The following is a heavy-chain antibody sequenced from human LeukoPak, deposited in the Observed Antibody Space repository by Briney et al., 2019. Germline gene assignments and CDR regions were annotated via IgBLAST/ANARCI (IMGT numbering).Heavy chain of an antibody. CDR3: ARDFDCSSTSCYDQGDY. CDR1: GYTFTSYY. V-gene: IGHV1-46*01. CDR2: INPGGGST. J-gene: IGHJ4*02. Sequence: ASVKVSCKASGYTFTSYYMHWVRQAPGQGLEWMGIINPGGGSTSYAQKFQGRVTMTRDTSTSTVYMELSSLRSEDTAVYYCARDFDCSSTSCYDQGDYWGQGTLVTVSS. D-gene: IGHD2-2*01.